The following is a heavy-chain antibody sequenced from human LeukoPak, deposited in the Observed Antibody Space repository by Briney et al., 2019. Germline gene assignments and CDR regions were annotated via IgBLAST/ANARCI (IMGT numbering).Heavy chain of an antibody. J-gene: IGHJ4*02. CDR1: GFTLSSYA. CDR2: ISGSADNT. CDR3: AKQGFGC. V-gene: IGHV3-23*01. Sequence: PGGSLRLSCTASGFTLSSYAMSWVRQASGEGLEWVSTISGSADNTNYAEAVKGRFTISRDNSKNTMYLQMNGLRAEDTAVYYCAKQGFGCWGQGTLVTVSS.